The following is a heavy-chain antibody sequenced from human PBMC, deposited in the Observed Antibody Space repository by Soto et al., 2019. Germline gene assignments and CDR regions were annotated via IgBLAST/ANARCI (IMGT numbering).Heavy chain of an antibody. V-gene: IGHV4-31*03. CDR3: ARQWDCTNGVCYTGWFDP. CDR2: IYYSGST. J-gene: IGHJ5*02. D-gene: IGHD2-8*01. Sequence: SETLSLTCTVSGGSISSGGYYWSWIRQHPGKGLEWIGYIYYSGSTYYNPSLKSRVTISVDTSKNQFSLKLSPVTAADTAVYYCARQWDCTNGVCYTGWFDPWGQGTLVTVSS. CDR1: GGSISSGGYY.